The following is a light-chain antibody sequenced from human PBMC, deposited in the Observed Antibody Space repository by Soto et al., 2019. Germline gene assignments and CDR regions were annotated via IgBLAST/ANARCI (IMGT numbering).Light chain of an antibody. Sequence: QSVLTQPASVSGSPGQSITISCAGSISDVGSSNLVSWYQQHPGKVPKLIIYECNRRPSGVSSRFSGTNSGKTASLTISGLQAEDEADHYRCSSVGARRYVFVIWPKVTVL. CDR2: ECN. CDR1: ISDVGSSNL. J-gene: IGLJ1*01. V-gene: IGLV2-23*01. CDR3: CSSVGARRYV.